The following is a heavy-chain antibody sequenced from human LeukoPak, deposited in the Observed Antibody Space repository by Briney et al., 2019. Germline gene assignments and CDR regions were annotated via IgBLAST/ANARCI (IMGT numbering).Heavy chain of an antibody. CDR2: IIPIFGTA. D-gene: IGHD6-6*01. J-gene: IGHJ5*02. Sequence: SVKVSCKASGGTFSSYAISWVRQAPGQGLEWMGGIIPIFGTANYAQKFQGRVTITTDESTSTVYMELSSLRSEDTAVYSCAREYSSSWDNWFDPWGQGTLVTVSS. CDR1: GGTFSSYA. V-gene: IGHV1-69*05. CDR3: AREYSSSWDNWFDP.